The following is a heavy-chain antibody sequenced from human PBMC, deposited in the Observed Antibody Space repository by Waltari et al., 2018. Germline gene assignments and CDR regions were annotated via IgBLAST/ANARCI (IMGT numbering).Heavy chain of an antibody. V-gene: IGHV4-34*01. J-gene: IGHJ4*02. Sequence: QVQLQQWGAGLLKPSATLSLTCAVYGGSFSGYYWSWIRQPPGKGLEWIGEINHSGSTNYNPSLKSRVTISVDTSKNQFSLKLSSVTAADTAVYYCARQGGSGSYYKGFDYWGQGTLVTVSS. CDR2: INHSGST. CDR1: GGSFSGYY. D-gene: IGHD3-10*01. CDR3: ARQGGSGSYYKGFDY.